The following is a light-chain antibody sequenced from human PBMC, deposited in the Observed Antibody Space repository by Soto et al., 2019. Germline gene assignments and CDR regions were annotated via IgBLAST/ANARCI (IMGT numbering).Light chain of an antibody. CDR3: SSYTSSSTS. CDR1: SSDVGGYNY. V-gene: IGLV2-14*01. Sequence: QPASVSGSPGQSITISCTGTSSDVGGYNYVSWYQQHPGKAPKLMIYDVSNRPSGVSNRFSGSKSGNTASLTISGLQAEDEADYYCSSYTSSSTSFGGGTQLTVL. CDR2: DVS. J-gene: IGLJ2*01.